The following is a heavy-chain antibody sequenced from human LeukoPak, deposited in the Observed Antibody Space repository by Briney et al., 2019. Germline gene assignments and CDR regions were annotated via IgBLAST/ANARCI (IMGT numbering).Heavy chain of an antibody. Sequence: GRSLRLSCAASGFTFSSYAMHWVRQAPGKGLEWVAVISSDGSNKYYADSVKGRFTISRDNSKNTLYLQMNSLRAEDTAVYYCARDHYDILTGSPDYWGQGTLVTVSS. V-gene: IGHV3-30-3*01. CDR1: GFTFSSYA. D-gene: IGHD3-9*01. CDR3: ARDHYDILTGSPDY. J-gene: IGHJ4*02. CDR2: ISSDGSNK.